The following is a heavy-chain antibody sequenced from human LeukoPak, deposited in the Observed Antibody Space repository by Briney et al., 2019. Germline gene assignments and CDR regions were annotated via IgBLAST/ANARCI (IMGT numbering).Heavy chain of an antibody. J-gene: IGHJ5*02. D-gene: IGHD3-10*01. CDR3: ARRLPYGSGSYYISSINWFDP. CDR1: GGSFSGYY. V-gene: IGHV4-34*01. Sequence: SETLSLTCAVYGGSFSGYYWSWIRQPPGKGLEWIGEINHSGSTNYNPSLKSRVTISVDTFKNQFSLKLSSVTAADTAVYYCARRLPYGSGSYYISSINWFDPWGQGTLVTVSS. CDR2: INHSGST.